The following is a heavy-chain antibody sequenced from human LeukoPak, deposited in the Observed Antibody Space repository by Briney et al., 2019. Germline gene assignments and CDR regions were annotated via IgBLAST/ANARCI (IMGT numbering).Heavy chain of an antibody. V-gene: IGHV4-30-2*01. J-gene: IGHJ4*02. Sequence: SQTLSLTCAVSGGSISSGGYSWSWIRQPPGKGLEWIGYIYHSGSTYYNPSLKSRVTISVDRSKNQFSLKLSSVTAADTAVYYCARDNSYGDYLNWGQGTLVTVSS. CDR1: GGSISSGGYS. D-gene: IGHD4-17*01. CDR3: ARDNSYGDYLN. CDR2: IYHSGST.